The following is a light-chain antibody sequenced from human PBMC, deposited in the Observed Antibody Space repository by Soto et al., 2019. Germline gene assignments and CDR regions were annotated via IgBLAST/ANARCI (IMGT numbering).Light chain of an antibody. Sequence: QSVLTQPPSAFGTPGQRVTISCSGSSSNIGINSVSWYQQLPGTAPKLLIYSNDQRPSGVPGRFSGSKSGTPASLAISWLQSGDEADYYCAAWDDSLNGYVFGTGTKSPS. CDR1: SSNIGINS. V-gene: IGLV1-44*01. CDR2: SND. CDR3: AAWDDSLNGYV. J-gene: IGLJ1*01.